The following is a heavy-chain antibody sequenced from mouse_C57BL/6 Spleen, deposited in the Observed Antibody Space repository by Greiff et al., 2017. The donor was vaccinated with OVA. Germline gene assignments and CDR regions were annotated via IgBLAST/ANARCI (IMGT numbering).Heavy chain of an antibody. Sequence: QVHVKQSGAELARPGASVKLSCKASGYTFTSYGISWVKQRTGQGLEWIGEIYPRSGNTYYNEKFKGKATLTADKSSSTAYMELRSLTSEDSAVYFCARKASVVATHWYFDVWGTGTTVTVSS. V-gene: IGHV1-81*01. CDR3: ARKASVVATHWYFDV. CDR2: IYPRSGNT. CDR1: GYTFTSYG. J-gene: IGHJ1*03. D-gene: IGHD1-1*01.